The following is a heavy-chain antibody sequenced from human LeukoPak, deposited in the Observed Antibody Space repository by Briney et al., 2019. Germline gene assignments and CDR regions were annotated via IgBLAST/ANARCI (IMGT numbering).Heavy chain of an antibody. CDR2: IKVYGDTT. V-gene: IGHV1-46*01. D-gene: IGHD1-1*01. CDR3: ARESPSTFYFDY. CDR1: GNTFTSFH. J-gene: IGHJ4*02. Sequence: ASVKVSCKASGNTFTSFHIHWVRQAPGQGLEYMGIIKVYGDTTIYAQRFQGRITMTRDTSTSTVYMELSSLHSEDTAAYYCARESPSTFYFDYWGQGTLVTVSS.